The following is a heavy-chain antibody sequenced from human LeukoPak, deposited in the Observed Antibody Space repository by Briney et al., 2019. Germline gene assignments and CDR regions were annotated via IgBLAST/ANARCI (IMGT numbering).Heavy chain of an antibody. CDR3: AKGAYDYIEMGYFDS. V-gene: IGHV3-23*01. CDR1: GFTSTNYA. J-gene: IGHJ4*02. CDR2: LIGSSGST. D-gene: IGHD5-12*01. Sequence: GGSLRLFCAASGFTSTNYAMNWVRQAPGKGLEWVSVLIGSSGSTDYADSVKGRFTISRDKSKNTLFLQMNSLRAEDTAIYFCAKGAYDYIEMGYFDSWGQGTLVTVSS.